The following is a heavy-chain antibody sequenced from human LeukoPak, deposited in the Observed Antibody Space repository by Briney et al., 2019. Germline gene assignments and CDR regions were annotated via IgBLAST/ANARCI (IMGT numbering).Heavy chain of an antibody. CDR2: ISSINNYI. CDR1: GFSFKDYA. D-gene: IGHD3-3*01. Sequence: GGSLRLSCAASGFSFKDYAMNWVRQAPRQGLEWVSSISSINNYIWYADSVRGRFTISRDNAKNSLYLQMNSLRAEDTAVYYCARVPGGMEWSDFDYWGQGTLVAVSS. V-gene: IGHV3-21*06. CDR3: ARVPGGMEWSDFDY. J-gene: IGHJ4*02.